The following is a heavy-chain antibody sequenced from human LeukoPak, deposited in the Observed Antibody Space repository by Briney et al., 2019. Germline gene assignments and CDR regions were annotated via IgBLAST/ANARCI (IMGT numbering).Heavy chain of an antibody. CDR2: IYPDDSDT. CDR1: GYSFTSSW. V-gene: IGHV5-51*01. J-gene: IGHJ4*02. Sequence: AGESLKISCKGSGYSFTSSWIGWVRQMPGKGLEWMGIIYPDDSDTRYNPSFQGLVTISVDKSISTAYLQWSSLKASDTAMYYCARGVAARPVHYFDYWGQGTLVTVSS. D-gene: IGHD6-6*01. CDR3: ARGVAARPVHYFDY.